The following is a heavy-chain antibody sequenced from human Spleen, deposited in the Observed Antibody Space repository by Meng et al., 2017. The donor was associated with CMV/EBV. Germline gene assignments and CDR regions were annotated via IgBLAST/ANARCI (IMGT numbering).Heavy chain of an antibody. D-gene: IGHD2-15*01. J-gene: IGHJ4*02. V-gene: IGHV4-39*07. CDR2: IYYSGST. CDR1: GGSISSSSYY. CDR3: ARRGSTAFDY. Sequence: SETLSLTCTVSGGSISSSSYYWGWIRQPPGKGLEWIGSIYYSGSTYYNPSLKSRVTISVDTSKNQFSLKLSSVTAADTAVYYCARRGSTAFDYWGQGTLVTVSS.